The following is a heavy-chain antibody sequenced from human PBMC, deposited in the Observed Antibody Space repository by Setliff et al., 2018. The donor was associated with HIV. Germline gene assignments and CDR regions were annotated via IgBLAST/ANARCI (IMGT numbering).Heavy chain of an antibody. Sequence: WASVKVSCKASGGTFSSYAISWVRQAPGQGLEWMGGIIPNSGGTNYAQKFQGRVTMTRDTSISTAYMELSRLRSDDTAVYYCARSGGSYFLDWFDPWGQGTLVTVSS. CDR1: GGTFSSYA. J-gene: IGHJ5*02. CDR2: IIPNSGGT. V-gene: IGHV1-2*02. D-gene: IGHD1-26*01. CDR3: ARSGGSYFLDWFDP.